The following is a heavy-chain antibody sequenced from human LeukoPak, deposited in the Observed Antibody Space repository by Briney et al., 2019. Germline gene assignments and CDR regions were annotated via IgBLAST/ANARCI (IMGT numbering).Heavy chain of an antibody. CDR3: ARERYSSGYYYGLDY. CDR2: IKQDGSEK. D-gene: IGHD3-22*01. J-gene: IGHJ4*02. V-gene: IGHV3-7*01. CDR1: GFTFTTYW. Sequence: GGSLRLSCAASGFTFTTYWMSWVRQAPGKGLEWVANIKQDGSEKFYVDSVKGRFTISRDNSKNTLYLQMNSLRAEDTAVYYCARERYSSGYYYGLDYWGQGTLVTVSS.